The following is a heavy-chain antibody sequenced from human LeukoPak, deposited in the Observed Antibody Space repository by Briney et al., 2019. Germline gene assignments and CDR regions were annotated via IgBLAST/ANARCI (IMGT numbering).Heavy chain of an antibody. CDR2: IYYSGNT. CDR3: ARGVKTFGYSSSWYPGKGFDP. J-gene: IGHJ5*02. Sequence: PSETLSLTCTVSGGSISSSISYWGWIRQPPGKGLEWIATIYYSGNTYYRPSLKSRVTISVDTSKNQFSLKLSSVTAADTAVYYCARGVKTFGYSSSWYPGKGFDPWGQGTLVTVSS. CDR1: GGSISSSISY. V-gene: IGHV4-39*07. D-gene: IGHD6-13*01.